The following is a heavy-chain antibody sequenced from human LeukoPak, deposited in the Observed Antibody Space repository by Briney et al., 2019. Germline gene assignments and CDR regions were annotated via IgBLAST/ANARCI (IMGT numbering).Heavy chain of an antibody. V-gene: IGHV4-59*01. J-gene: IGHJ4*02. CDR2: NYFSGRT. CDR1: GGSISSYY. Sequence: SETLSLTCTVSGGSISSYYWSWIRQPPGKGVEWSGYNYFSGRTNYNSSLKSRVTISVDTSKNQFSLKLSSVTAADTAVYYCARDFPSDAIHGSYWGQGTLVTVSS. CDR3: ARDFPSDAIHGSY. D-gene: IGHD2-21*02.